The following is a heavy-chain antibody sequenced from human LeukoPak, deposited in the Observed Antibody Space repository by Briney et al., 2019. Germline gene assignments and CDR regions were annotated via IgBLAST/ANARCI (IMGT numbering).Heavy chain of an antibody. CDR2: IYYSGST. J-gene: IGHJ4*02. CDR1: GGSISRADYY. V-gene: IGHV4-30-4*01. D-gene: IGHD3-22*01. CDR3: ARDLGYDSSGFYYSGYFDI. Sequence: SQTLSLTCSVSGGSISRADYYLTWIRQPPGKGLEWIGYIYYSGSTYYNPSLKSRVLISVDTSKNQFSLKLSSVTAADTAVYYCARDLGYDSSGFYYSGYFDIWGRGALVTVSS.